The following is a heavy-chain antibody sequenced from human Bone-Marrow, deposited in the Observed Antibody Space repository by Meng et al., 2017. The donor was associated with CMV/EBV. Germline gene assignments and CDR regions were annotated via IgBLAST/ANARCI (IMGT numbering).Heavy chain of an antibody. CDR2: IYYSGST. V-gene: IGHV4-39*01. CDR3: ARQPQWLVDY. J-gene: IGHJ4*02. Sequence: ESLKISCAASGFTFSDYYWGWIRQPPGKGLEWIGSIYYSGSTYYNPSLKSRVTISVDTSKNQFSLKLSSVTAADTAVYYCARQPQWLVDYWGQGTLVTVSS. CDR1: GFTFSDYY. D-gene: IGHD6-19*01.